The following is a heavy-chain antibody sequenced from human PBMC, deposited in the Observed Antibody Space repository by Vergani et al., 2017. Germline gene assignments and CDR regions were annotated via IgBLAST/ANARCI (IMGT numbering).Heavy chain of an antibody. J-gene: IGHJ4*02. CDR1: GFTFSSYA. CDR2: ISSNGGST. CDR3: ARAGSDYGYLSYYFDY. D-gene: IGHD4-17*01. Sequence: EVQLVESGGGLVQPGGSLSLSCAASGFTFSSYAMHWVRQAPGKGLEYVSAISSNGGSTYYANSVKGRFTISRDNSKNTLYLQMGSLRAEDMAVYYCARAGSDYGYLSYYFDYWGQGTLVTVSS. V-gene: IGHV3-64*01.